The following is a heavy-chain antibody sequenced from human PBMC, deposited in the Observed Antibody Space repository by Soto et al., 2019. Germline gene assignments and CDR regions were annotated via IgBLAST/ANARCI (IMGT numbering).Heavy chain of an antibody. CDR1: GFTFSDYY. Sequence: QVQLVESGGGLVKPGGSLRLSCEASGFTFSDYYMSWIRQAPGKGLEWVSYIVSRSTYTKYADSVKGRFTISRDNAKNSLYLEMNNLRAEDTAVYYCARLRASSWYMGGYLDYWGLGTLVTVSS. V-gene: IGHV3-11*06. J-gene: IGHJ4*02. CDR2: IVSRSTYT. CDR3: ARLRASSWYMGGYLDY. D-gene: IGHD6-13*01.